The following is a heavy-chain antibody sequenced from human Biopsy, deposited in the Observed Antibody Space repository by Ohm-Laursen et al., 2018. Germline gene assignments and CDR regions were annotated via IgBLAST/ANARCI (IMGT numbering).Heavy chain of an antibody. J-gene: IGHJ6*02. D-gene: IGHD3-22*01. V-gene: IGHV4-34*01. CDR2: INHSGRT. CDR3: VRGVDYYDPYHYYALDV. CDR1: GESFNGYY. Sequence: TLSLTCAVYGESFNGYYWSWIRQTPGKGLEWIGEINHSGRTNYNPSLRSRVTISVDTSKNQFSLKVRSVTAADTAVYYCVRGVDYYDPYHYYALDVWGQGTTVTVSS.